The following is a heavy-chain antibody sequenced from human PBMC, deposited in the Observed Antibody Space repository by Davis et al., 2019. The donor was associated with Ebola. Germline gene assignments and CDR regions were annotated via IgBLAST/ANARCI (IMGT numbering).Heavy chain of an antibody. V-gene: IGHV1-69*06. Sequence: SVKVSCKASGGTFSSYAISWVRQAPGQGLEWMGGIIPIFGTANYAQKFQGRVTITADKSTSTAYMELSSLRSEDTAVYYCARDSSIFGVVYYTRFDPWGQGTLVTVSS. J-gene: IGHJ5*02. CDR1: GGTFSSYA. D-gene: IGHD3-3*01. CDR2: IIPIFGTA. CDR3: ARDSSIFGVVYYTRFDP.